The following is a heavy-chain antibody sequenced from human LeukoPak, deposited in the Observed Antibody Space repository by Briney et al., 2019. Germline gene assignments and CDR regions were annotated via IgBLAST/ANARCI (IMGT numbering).Heavy chain of an antibody. V-gene: IGHV2-5*01. Sequence: SGPTLVNPTQTLTLTCTFSEFSLSTSGVAVGWIRQPPGKALEWLALIYWNDGKRYSPILKSRLTITKDSSKSEVVLTMTNMDPGDTATYYCAHRGGGKSAFDIWGQGTMVTVSS. D-gene: IGHD4-23*01. CDR3: AHRGGGKSAFDI. J-gene: IGHJ3*02. CDR2: IYWNDGK. CDR1: EFSLSTSGVA.